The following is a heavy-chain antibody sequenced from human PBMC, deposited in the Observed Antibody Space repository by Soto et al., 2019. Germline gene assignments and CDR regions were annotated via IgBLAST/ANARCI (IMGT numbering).Heavy chain of an antibody. CDR2: IRTSGSTI. CDR3: ARVSPPLDY. CDR1: GFTFSDYY. J-gene: IGHJ4*02. Sequence: QVQLVESGGGLVKPGGSLRLSCAASGFTFSDYYMRWIRQAPGKGLEWVSNIRTSGSTINYADSVKGRFTISRDNAKNSLYLQMTSLRAEDAAVYYCARVSPPLDYWGQGTLVTVSS. V-gene: IGHV3-11*01.